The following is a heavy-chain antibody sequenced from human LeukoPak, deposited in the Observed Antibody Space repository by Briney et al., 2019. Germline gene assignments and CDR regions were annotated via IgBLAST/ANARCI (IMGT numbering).Heavy chain of an antibody. Sequence: KSGGSLRLSCAASGFTFSSYSMNWVRQAPGKGLEWVSSISSSSSYIYYADSVKGRFTISRDNAKNSLYLQMNSLRAEDTAVYYCARSKGRGSTGAFDIWGQGTMVTVSS. J-gene: IGHJ3*02. CDR3: ARSKGRGSTGAFDI. D-gene: IGHD3-16*01. V-gene: IGHV3-21*01. CDR1: GFTFSSYS. CDR2: ISSSSSYI.